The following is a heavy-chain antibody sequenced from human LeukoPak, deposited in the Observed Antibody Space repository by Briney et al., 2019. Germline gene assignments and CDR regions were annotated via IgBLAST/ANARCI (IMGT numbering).Heavy chain of an antibody. D-gene: IGHD3-22*01. V-gene: IGHV4-34*01. CDR3: ARAAIYDSSGTYYYYGMDV. CDR1: GGSFSGYY. CDR2: INHSGST. J-gene: IGHJ6*02. Sequence: SETLSLTCAVYGGSFSGYYWSWIRQPPGKGLEWIGEINHSGSTNYNPSLKSRVTISVDTSKNQFSLKLSSVTAADTAVYYCARAAIYDSSGTYYYYGMDVWGQGTTVTVSS.